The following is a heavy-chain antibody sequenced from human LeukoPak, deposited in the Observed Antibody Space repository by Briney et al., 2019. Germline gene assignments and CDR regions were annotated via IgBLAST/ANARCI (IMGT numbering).Heavy chain of an antibody. CDR2: INHSRST. J-gene: IGHJ5*02. D-gene: IGHD2-2*01. CDR3: ARGRYCSSTSCSNWFGP. Sequence: SETLSLTCAVYGGSFSGYYWSWIRQPPGKGLEWIGEINHSRSTHYNPSLKSRVTMSADTSKNQLSLKLSSVTAADTAVYYCARGRYCSSTSCSNWFGPWGQGTLVTVSS. CDR1: GGSFSGYY. V-gene: IGHV4-34*01.